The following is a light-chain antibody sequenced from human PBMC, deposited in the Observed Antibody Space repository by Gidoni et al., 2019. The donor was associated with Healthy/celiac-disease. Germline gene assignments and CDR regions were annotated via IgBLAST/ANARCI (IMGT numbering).Light chain of an antibody. J-gene: IGKJ1*01. CDR2: WAS. CDR3: QQYYSTPPA. V-gene: IGKV4-1*01. Sequence: DIVMLQSPDSLAVSLGESATINCKSSQSVLYSSNNKNYLAWYQQKPGQPPKLLIYWASTRESGVPDRFSGSGSGTDFTLTISSLQAEDVAVYYCQQYYSTPPAFGQGTKVEIK. CDR1: QSVLYSSNNKNY.